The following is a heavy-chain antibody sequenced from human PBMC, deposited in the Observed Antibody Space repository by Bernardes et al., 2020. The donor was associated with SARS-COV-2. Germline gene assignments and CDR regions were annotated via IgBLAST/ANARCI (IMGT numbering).Heavy chain of an antibody. CDR1: GGSINNYDW. D-gene: IGHD6-19*01. V-gene: IGHV4-4*02. CDR3: ARVVTGSSGWREENYFDF. J-gene: IGHJ4*02. CDR2: IFHSGST. Sequence: SETLSLTCAVSGGSINNYDWWSWVRQPPGKGLEWIGEIFHSGSTNYNPSLKSRVSISVDKSKNQFSLKVTSVTAADTAVYYCARVVTGSSGWREENYFDFWGQGTLVTVSS.